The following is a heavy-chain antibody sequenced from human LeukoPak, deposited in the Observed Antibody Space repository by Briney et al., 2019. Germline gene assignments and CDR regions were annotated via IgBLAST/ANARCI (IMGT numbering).Heavy chain of an antibody. CDR1: GFTVSSNY. V-gene: IGHV3-66*02. CDR2: IYSGGST. J-gene: IGHJ3*02. Sequence: GGSLRLSCAASGFTVSSNYTSWVRQAPGKGLEWVSVIYSGGSTYYSVSVKGRFTISRDNSKNTLYLQMNSLRAEDTAVYYCARVAYYYDSSGYYDAFDIWGQGTMVTVSS. CDR3: ARVAYYYDSSGYYDAFDI. D-gene: IGHD3-22*01.